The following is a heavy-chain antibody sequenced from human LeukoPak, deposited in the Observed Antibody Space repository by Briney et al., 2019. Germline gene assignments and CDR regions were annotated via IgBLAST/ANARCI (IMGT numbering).Heavy chain of an antibody. J-gene: IGHJ4*02. CDR1: GFTFSAYV. Sequence: PGRSLRLSCAASGFTFSAYVIHWVRQAPGKGLEWVAVIWYDGTNKYYADSVKGRFTISSDNSKNTLYLQMNSLRAEDTAVYYCAKRRLDYGGNSGLGYWGPGTLVTVSS. CDR3: AKRRLDYGGNSGLGY. CDR2: IWYDGTNK. D-gene: IGHD4-23*01. V-gene: IGHV3-33*06.